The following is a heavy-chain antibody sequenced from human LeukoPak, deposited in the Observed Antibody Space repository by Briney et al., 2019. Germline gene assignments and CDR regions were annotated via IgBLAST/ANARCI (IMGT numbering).Heavy chain of an antibody. CDR2: INPSSGGA. CDR1: GYTFIGHY. Sequence: ASVKVSFKASGYTFIGHYIHWVRQAPGQGLEWMGWINPSSGGANYAQNFQDRVTMTRDTSISTAYMELSRLRADDTAVYYCARAFNGYYFDFWGQGTLVTVSS. CDR3: ARAFNGYYFDF. J-gene: IGHJ4*02. V-gene: IGHV1-2*02.